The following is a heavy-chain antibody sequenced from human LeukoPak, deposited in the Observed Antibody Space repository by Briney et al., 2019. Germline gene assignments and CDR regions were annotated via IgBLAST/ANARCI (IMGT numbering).Heavy chain of an antibody. CDR3: AKSAGQGAFDI. J-gene: IGHJ3*02. CDR1: EFTFSSYA. CDR2: ISGSGGST. Sequence: GGSLRLSCVASEFTFSSYAMRWVRQAPGKGLEWVSAISGSGGSTNYADSVKGRFTISRDKSKNTLYLQMNSLRVEDTAVYYCAKSAGQGAFDIWGQGTMVTVSS. V-gene: IGHV3-23*01. D-gene: IGHD6-13*01.